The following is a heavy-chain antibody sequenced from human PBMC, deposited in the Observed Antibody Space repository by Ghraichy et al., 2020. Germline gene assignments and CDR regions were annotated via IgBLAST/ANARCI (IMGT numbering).Heavy chain of an antibody. CDR2: INHSGST. CDR1: GGSFSGYY. CDR3: ACRWEPTGWFDP. V-gene: IGHV4-34*01. J-gene: IGHJ5*02. Sequence: YAVYGGSFSGYYWSWIRQPPGKGLEWIGEINHSGSTNYNPSLKSRVTISVDTSKNQFSLKLSSVTAADTAVYYCACRWEPTGWFDPWGQGTLVTVSS. D-gene: IGHD1-26*01.